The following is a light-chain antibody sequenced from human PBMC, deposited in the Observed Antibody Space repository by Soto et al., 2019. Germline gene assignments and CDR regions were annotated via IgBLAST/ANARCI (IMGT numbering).Light chain of an antibody. J-gene: IGLJ1*01. CDR1: SRDVGGYNF. CDR3: CSDAGSGVYV. V-gene: IGLV2-23*02. CDR2: EVT. Sequence: QSALTQPASVSGSPGQSITISCTGTSRDVGGYNFVSWYQQHPGKAPKLLVYEVTKRPSEISIRFSGSKSGNTASLTISGLQAEDEADYYCCSDAGSGVYVFGTGTKVTVL.